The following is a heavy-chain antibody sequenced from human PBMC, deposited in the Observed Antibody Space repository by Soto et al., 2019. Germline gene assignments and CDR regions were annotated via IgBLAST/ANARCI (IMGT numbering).Heavy chain of an antibody. D-gene: IGHD1-26*01. Sequence: QVRLQESGPGLVKPSETLSLTCSVSGGSLKNYFWSWIRQPPGGGLEWIGYIYYIGTTYYNPSLQSRVAMSVDTSKNQFSLNVTSVTAADTAIYYCARVGAARNWFDPCGQGTLVTVSP. CDR3: ARVGAARNWFDP. CDR2: IYYIGTT. CDR1: GGSLKNYF. J-gene: IGHJ5*02. V-gene: IGHV4-59*01.